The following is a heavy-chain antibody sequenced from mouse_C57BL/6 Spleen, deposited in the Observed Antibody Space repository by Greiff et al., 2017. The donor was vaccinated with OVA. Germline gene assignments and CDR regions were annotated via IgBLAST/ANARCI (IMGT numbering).Heavy chain of an antibody. Sequence: VQLQQPGAELVKPGASVKMSCKASGYTFTSYWITWVKQRPGQGLEWIGDIYPGSGSTNYNEKFKSKATLTVDTSSSTAYMQLSSLTSEDSAVYYCARSYDYDVDAMDYWGQGTSVTVSS. J-gene: IGHJ4*01. V-gene: IGHV1-55*01. CDR1: GYTFTSYW. D-gene: IGHD2-4*01. CDR3: ARSYDYDVDAMDY. CDR2: IYPGSGST.